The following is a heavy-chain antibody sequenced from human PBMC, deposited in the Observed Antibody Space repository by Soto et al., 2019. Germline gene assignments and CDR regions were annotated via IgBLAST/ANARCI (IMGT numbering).Heavy chain of an antibody. V-gene: IGHV3-33*01. Sequence: GGSLRLSCAASGFTFSSYGMHWVRQAPGKGLEWVAVIWYDGSNKYYADSVKGRFTISRDNSKNTLYLQMNSLRAEDTAVYYCARDSIPPGYVGVVTHYYGMDVWGQGTTVTVSS. D-gene: IGHD3-3*01. J-gene: IGHJ6*02. CDR1: GFTFSSYG. CDR2: IWYDGSNK. CDR3: ARDSIPPGYVGVVTHYYGMDV.